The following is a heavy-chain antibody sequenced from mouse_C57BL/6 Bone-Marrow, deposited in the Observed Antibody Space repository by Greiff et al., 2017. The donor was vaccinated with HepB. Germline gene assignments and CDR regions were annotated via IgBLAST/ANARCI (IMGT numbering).Heavy chain of an antibody. CDR1: GYTFTSYG. CDR3: ARAHYYGSSYFDV. D-gene: IGHD1-1*01. J-gene: IGHJ1*03. CDR2: IYPRSGNT. V-gene: IGHV1-81*01. Sequence: QVQLQQSGAELARPGASVKLSCKASGYTFTSYGISWVKQRTGQGLEWIGEIYPRSGNTYYNEKFKGKATLTADKSSSTAYMELRSLTSEDSAVYFCARAHYYGSSYFDVWGTGTTVTVSS.